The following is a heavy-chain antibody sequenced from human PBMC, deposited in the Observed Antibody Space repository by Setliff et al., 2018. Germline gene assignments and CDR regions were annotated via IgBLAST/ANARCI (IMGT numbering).Heavy chain of an antibody. CDR2: TIPMFGTT. CDR1: GYTFTSYG. Sequence: SVKVSCKASGYTFTSYGISWVRQAPGQGLDWMGWTIPMFGTTEYAQKFQGRLTIITDESTNTAFMQLSSLRSDDTAVYYCVREGVDSRSSTDYRYYMDVWGKGTTVTVSS. CDR3: VREGVDSRSSTDYRYYMDV. J-gene: IGHJ6*03. D-gene: IGHD3-22*01. V-gene: IGHV1-69*05.